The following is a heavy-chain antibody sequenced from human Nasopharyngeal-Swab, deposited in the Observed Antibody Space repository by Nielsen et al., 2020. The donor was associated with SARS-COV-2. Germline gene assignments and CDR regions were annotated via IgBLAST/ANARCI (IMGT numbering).Heavy chain of an antibody. D-gene: IGHD6-13*01. CDR1: GFTFSGYA. CDR2: ISYDGSNK. CDR3: ARVDSSSWYGVDY. V-gene: IGHV3-30-3*01. J-gene: IGHJ4*02. Sequence: GESLKISCAASGFTFSGYAMHWVRQAPGKGLEWVAVISYDGSNKYYADSVKGRFIISRDNSKNTLYLQMNSLRAEDTAVYYCARVDSSSWYGVDYWGQGTLVTVSS.